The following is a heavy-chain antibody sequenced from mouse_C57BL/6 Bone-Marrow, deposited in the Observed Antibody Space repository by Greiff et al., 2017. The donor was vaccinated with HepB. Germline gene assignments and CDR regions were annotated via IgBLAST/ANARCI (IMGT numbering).Heavy chain of an antibody. D-gene: IGHD2-2*01. V-gene: IGHV1-54*01. CDR3: ARSKRLRAMDY. J-gene: IGHJ4*01. Sequence: QVQLKQSGAELVRPGTSVKVSCKASGYAFTNYLIEWVKQRPGQGLEWIGVINPGSGGTNYNEKFKGKATLTADKSSSTAYMQLSSLTSEDSAVYFCARSKRLRAMDYWGQGTSVTVSS. CDR2: INPGSGGT. CDR1: GYAFTNYL.